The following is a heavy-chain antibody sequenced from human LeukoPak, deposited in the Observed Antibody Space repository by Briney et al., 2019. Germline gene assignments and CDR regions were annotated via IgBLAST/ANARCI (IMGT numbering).Heavy chain of an antibody. CDR1: GFTFSSYA. D-gene: IGHD2-15*01. V-gene: IGHV3-30*04. CDR3: AREDSVDLGAFDI. J-gene: IGHJ3*02. Sequence: GGSLRLSCAASGFTFSSYAMHWVRQAPGKGLEWVAVTSYDGSNRYYADSVKGRFTISRDNAKNSLYLQMNSLRAEDTAVYYCAREDSVDLGAFDIWGQGTMVTVSS. CDR2: TSYDGSNR.